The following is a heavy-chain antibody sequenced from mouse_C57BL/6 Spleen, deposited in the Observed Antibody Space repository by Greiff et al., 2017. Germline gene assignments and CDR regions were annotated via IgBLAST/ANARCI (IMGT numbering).Heavy chain of an antibody. CDR1: GFTFNTYA. J-gene: IGHJ1*03. Sequence: EVQLVESGGGLVQPKGSLKLSCAASGFTFNTYAMHWVRQAPGKGLEWVARIRSKSSNYATYYADSVKDRFTISRDDSQSTLYLQMNNLKTEDTAVYYCVRDYYGSSYWYFDVWGTGTTVTVSS. CDR3: VRDYYGSSYWYFDV. V-gene: IGHV10-3*01. D-gene: IGHD1-1*01. CDR2: IRSKSSNYAT.